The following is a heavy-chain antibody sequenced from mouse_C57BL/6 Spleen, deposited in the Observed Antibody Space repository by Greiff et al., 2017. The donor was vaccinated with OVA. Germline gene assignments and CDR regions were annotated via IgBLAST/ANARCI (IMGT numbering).Heavy chain of an antibody. V-gene: IGHV1-50*01. D-gene: IGHD1-1*01. CDR1: GYTFTSYW. CDR2: LDPSDSYT. Sequence: QVQLQQPGAELVKPGASVKLSCKASGYTFTSYWMQWVKQRPGQGLAWIGELDPSDSYTNYNQKFKGKATLTVDTSSSTAYMQISSLTSEDSAVYYCARSGYGSSYPYAMDYWGQGTSVTVSS. CDR3: ARSGYGSSYPYAMDY. J-gene: IGHJ4*01.